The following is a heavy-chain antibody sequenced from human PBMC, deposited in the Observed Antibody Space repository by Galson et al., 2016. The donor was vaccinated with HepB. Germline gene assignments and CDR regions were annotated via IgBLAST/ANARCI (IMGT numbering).Heavy chain of an antibody. D-gene: IGHD3-10*01. CDR1: GRSITDSRYY. CDR3: ARQHYYGSEVDF. CDR2: IYYSGRT. Sequence: LSLTCTVSGRSITDSRYYWGWIRQPPRKGLEWIGSIYYSGRTYYNPSLKSRVTMSVDTSSNYFSLKVDSVTAADTALYYCARQHYYGSEVDFWGQGTLVTVSS. J-gene: IGHJ4*02. V-gene: IGHV4-39*01.